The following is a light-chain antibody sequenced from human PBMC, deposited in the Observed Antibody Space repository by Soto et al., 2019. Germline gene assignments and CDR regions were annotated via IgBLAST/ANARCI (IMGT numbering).Light chain of an antibody. CDR3: QHYRRNTWS. Sequence: IQLTQSPSSLSASVGDSVTITCRASQGITSYLAWYQQKPGKAPKLLIYGASNLESGVPSRFSGSGSGTEFTLTITTLQPDDFATYFCQHYRRNTWSFGPGTKVDIK. CDR1: QGITSY. J-gene: IGKJ1*01. V-gene: IGKV1-9*01. CDR2: GAS.